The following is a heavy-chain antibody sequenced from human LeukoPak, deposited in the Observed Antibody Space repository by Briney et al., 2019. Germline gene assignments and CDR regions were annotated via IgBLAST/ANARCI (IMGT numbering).Heavy chain of an antibody. CDR3: ARAAAHPYYFDY. D-gene: IGHD2-15*01. CDR1: GDSISTYY. V-gene: IGHV4-4*07. J-gene: IGHJ4*02. CDR2: IYTSGST. Sequence: SETLSLTCTVSGDSISTYYWSWIRQPAGKGLEWVGRIYTSGSTNYNPSLKSRVTMSVDTSKNQFSLKLSSVTAADTAVYYCARAAAHPYYFDYWGQGTLVTVSS.